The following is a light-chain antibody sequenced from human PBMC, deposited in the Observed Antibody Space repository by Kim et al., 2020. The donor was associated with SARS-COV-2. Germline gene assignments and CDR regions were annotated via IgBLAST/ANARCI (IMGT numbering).Light chain of an antibody. CDR1: KLGDKY. J-gene: IGLJ3*02. CDR3: QAWDSSTWV. CDR2: QDS. V-gene: IGLV3-1*01. Sequence: SYELTQPPPVSVSPGQTASITCSGDKLGDKYACWYQQKPGQSPVLVIYQDSKRPSGIPERFSGSNSGNTATLTISGTQAMDEADYYCQAWDSSTWVFGGGTQLTVL.